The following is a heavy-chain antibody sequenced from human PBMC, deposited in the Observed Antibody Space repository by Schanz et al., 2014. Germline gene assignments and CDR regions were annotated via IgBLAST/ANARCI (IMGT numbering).Heavy chain of an antibody. CDR2: IIPSLGLA. Sequence: QVHLVQSGAEVKKPGSSVKVSCKASGGTFSSDTFSWVRQAPGQGLEWMGRIIPSLGLAKYEQKFQDKVTITADKSTFTAYMDVSSLRSEDTAVYYCASSGAGYSSSWDFDYWGQGTLVNVSS. V-gene: IGHV1-69*02. J-gene: IGHJ4*02. D-gene: IGHD6-13*01. CDR1: GGTFSSDT. CDR3: ASSGAGYSSSWDFDY.